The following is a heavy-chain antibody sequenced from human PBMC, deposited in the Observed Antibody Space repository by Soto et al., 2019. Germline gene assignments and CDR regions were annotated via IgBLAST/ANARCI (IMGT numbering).Heavy chain of an antibody. D-gene: IGHD3-22*01. V-gene: IGHV4-30-4*01. CDR1: GGSISSGDYY. Sequence: SETLSLTCTVSGGSISSGDYYWSWIRQPPGKGLEWIGYIYYSGSTYYNPSLKSRVTISVDTSKNQFSLKLSSVTAADTAVYYCAREGRGYYYDSSGYYFQYGMDVWGQGTTVTAP. CDR3: AREGRGYYYDSSGYYFQYGMDV. J-gene: IGHJ6*02. CDR2: IYYSGST.